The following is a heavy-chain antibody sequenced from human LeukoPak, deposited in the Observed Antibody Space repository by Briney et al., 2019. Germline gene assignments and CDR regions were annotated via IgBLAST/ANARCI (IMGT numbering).Heavy chain of an antibody. Sequence: PSETLSLTCAVYGGSFSGYYWSWIRQPPGKGLEWIGEINHSGSTNYNPSLKSRVTISVDTSKNQFSLKLSSVTAADTAVYYCAREGYCSSTSCYSDAFDIWGQGTMVTVSS. CDR3: AREGYCSSTSCYSDAFDI. D-gene: IGHD2-2*01. J-gene: IGHJ3*02. V-gene: IGHV4-34*01. CDR2: INHSGST. CDR1: GGSFSGYY.